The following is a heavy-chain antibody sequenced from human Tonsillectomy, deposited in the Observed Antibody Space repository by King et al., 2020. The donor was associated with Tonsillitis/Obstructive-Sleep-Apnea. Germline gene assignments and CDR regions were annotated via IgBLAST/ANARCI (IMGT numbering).Heavy chain of an antibody. Sequence: VQLVESGGGLVQPGRSLRLSCAASGFTFDDYAMHWVRQAPGKGLEWVSGIIWNGGSIGYADSVKGRFTISRDNAKISLFLQMNSLRAEDTALYYCAKHIGRRDVYNYEFDYWGQGTLVTVSS. D-gene: IGHD5-24*01. CDR1: GFTFDDYA. J-gene: IGHJ4*02. CDR3: AKHIGRRDVYNYEFDY. V-gene: IGHV3-9*01. CDR2: IIWNGGSI.